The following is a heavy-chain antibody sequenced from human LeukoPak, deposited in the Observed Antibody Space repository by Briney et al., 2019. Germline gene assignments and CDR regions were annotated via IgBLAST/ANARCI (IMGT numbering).Heavy chain of an antibody. CDR1: GYNFSTYW. CDR3: ASPRELLHNALDI. D-gene: IGHD1-7*01. V-gene: IGHV5-51*01. CDR2: INPGDSDT. J-gene: IGHJ3*02. Sequence: GESLKISCKDSGYNFSTYWIAWMRQMPGKGLEWMGIINPGDSDTRYSPSFQGQVTISADKSISTAYLQWSSLKASDTAMYYYASPRELLHNALDIWGQGTLVTVSS.